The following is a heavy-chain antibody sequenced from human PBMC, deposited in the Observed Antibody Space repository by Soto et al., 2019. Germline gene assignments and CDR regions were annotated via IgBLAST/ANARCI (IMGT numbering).Heavy chain of an antibody. Sequence: SETLSLTCTVSGGSISSGGYYWSWIRQHPGKGLEWIGYIYYSGSTYYNPSLKSRVTISVDTSKNQFSLKLSSVTAADTAVYYCARGIVVVPAARFSYYYYGKDGWGRGTTSAFSS. V-gene: IGHV4-31*03. CDR3: ARGIVVVPAARFSYYYYGKDG. CDR2: IYYSGST. D-gene: IGHD2-2*01. CDR1: GGSISSGGYY. J-gene: IGHJ6*02.